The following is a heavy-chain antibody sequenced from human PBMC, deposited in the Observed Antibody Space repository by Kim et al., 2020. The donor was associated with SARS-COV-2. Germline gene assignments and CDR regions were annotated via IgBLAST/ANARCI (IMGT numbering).Heavy chain of an antibody. CDR1: GGSISSHY. J-gene: IGHJ5*02. V-gene: IGHV4-59*11. D-gene: IGHD5-12*01. CDR3: ARSAMATIWGWFDP. CDR2: IYYSGSN. Sequence: SETLSLTCTVSGGSISSHYWSWIRQPPGKGLEWIGQIYYSGSNNYNPSLKSRVTISVDTSKNQFSLKLSSVTAADTAVYYCARSAMATIWGWFDPGGRGTRVTVSS.